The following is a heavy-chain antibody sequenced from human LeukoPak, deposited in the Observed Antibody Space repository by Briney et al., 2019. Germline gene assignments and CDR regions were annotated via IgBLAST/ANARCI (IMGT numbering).Heavy chain of an antibody. CDR2: ISGSGGST. J-gene: IGHJ4*02. Sequence: PGGSLRLSCAASGVTFSSYAMSWVRQAPGKGLEWVSAISGSGGSTYYAYSVKGRFTISRDNSQNPLYLTMTSLRAEDTAVYYCAKGLWLIKNYFDYWGQGTLVTVSS. CDR3: AKGLWLIKNYFDY. D-gene: IGHD3-10*01. V-gene: IGHV3-23*01. CDR1: GVTFSSYA.